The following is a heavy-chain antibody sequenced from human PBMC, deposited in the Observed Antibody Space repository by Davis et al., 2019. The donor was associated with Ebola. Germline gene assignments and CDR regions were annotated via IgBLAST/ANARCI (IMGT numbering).Heavy chain of an antibody. CDR2: INPHNGNT. CDR1: GYTFTNYG. CDR3: ARAHFPTTSDH. Sequence: ASVKVSCKASGYTFTNYGITWVRQAPGQGLEWMGWINPHNGNTNYAQNVQGRVTMTTDTSTSTAYMEVGSLRSDDTAVYYCARAHFPTTSDHWGQGTLVTVSS. D-gene: IGHD3-3*02. J-gene: IGHJ4*02. V-gene: IGHV1-18*04.